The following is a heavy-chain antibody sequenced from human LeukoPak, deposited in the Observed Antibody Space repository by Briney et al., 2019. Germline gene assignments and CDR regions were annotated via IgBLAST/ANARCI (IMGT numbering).Heavy chain of an antibody. D-gene: IGHD5-12*01. V-gene: IGHV3-23*01. CDR2: ISGSGGGT. CDR3: ARGKYGGYFIDY. J-gene: IGHJ4*02. CDR1: GFTFSSYG. Sequence: GGSLRLSCAASGFTFSSYGMSWVRQAPGRGLEWVSAISGSGGGTYYADSVKGRFTISRDNAKNTVYLQMNSLRAEDTAVYYCARGKYGGYFIDYWGQGTLVTVSS.